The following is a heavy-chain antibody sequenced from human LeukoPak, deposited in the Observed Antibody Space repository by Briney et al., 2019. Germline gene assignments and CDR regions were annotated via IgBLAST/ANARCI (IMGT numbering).Heavy chain of an antibody. CDR1: GYTLFELP. CDR2: FDPEDGEP. V-gene: IGHV1-24*01. J-gene: IGHJ5*02. Sequence: GASVKVSCKVSGYTLFELPIHWVRQVPGKGLEWMGSFDPEDGEPIYAQNFQGRVTITEDRSADTAYMGLRSLRPEDTAVYFCVTDPHLPNWGWGEYEPWGQGTLVTVSS. D-gene: IGHD7-27*01. CDR3: VTDPHLPNWGWGEYEP.